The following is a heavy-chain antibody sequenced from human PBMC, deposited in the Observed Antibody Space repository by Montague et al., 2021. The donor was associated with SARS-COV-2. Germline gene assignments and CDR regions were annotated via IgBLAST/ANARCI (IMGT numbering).Heavy chain of an antibody. D-gene: IGHD3-10*01. CDR2: IYYSGST. CDR3: ASDYYGSGSLGYYYYGMDV. J-gene: IGHJ6*02. V-gene: IGHV4-59*01. CDR1: GGSISSYY. Sequence: SETLSLTCTVSGGSISSYYWSWIRQPPGKGLEWIGYIYYSGSTNYNPSLKSRVTITVDTSKNQFSLKLSSVTAADTAVYYCASDYYGSGSLGYYYYGMDVWGQGTPVTVSS.